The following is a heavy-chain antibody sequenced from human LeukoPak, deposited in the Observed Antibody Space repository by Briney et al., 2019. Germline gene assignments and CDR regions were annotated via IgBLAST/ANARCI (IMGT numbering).Heavy chain of an antibody. CDR1: GFAFSSYS. CDR3: ARDYRHSSGRYDY. CDR2: ISSSSSTI. J-gene: IGHJ4*02. D-gene: IGHD6-19*01. V-gene: IGHV3-48*02. Sequence: PGGSLRLSCAASGFAFSSYSMNWVRQAPGKGLEWVSYISSSSSTIYYADSVKGRFTISRDNAKNSLYLQMNSLRDEDTAVYYCARDYRHSSGRYDYWSQGTLVTVSS.